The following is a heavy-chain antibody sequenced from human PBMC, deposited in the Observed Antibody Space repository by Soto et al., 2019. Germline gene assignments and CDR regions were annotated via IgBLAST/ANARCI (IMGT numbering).Heavy chain of an antibody. CDR3: ARLSFYDFWSDPYGMDV. V-gene: IGHV1-2*02. CDR1: GYTLTGYY. D-gene: IGHD3-3*01. Sequence: GASVKVSCKASGYTLTGYYMHWVRQAPGQGLEWMGWINPNSGGTNYAQKFQGRVTMTRDTSISTAYMELSRLRSDDTAVYYCARLSFYDFWSDPYGMDVWGQGTTVTVSS. J-gene: IGHJ6*02. CDR2: INPNSGGT.